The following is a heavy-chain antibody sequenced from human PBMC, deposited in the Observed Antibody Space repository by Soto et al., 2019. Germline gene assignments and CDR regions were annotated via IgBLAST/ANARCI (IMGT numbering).Heavy chain of an antibody. Sequence: LRLSCAASGFTFSSYAMNWVRQAPGKGLEWVSGIRSSGNRTDYADSAKGRFTISRDNSKHTLYLQMNSLRAEDTAIYYCARFGSGSDAFDIWGQGTMVTVSS. CDR1: GFTFSSYA. J-gene: IGHJ3*02. V-gene: IGHV3-23*01. CDR3: ARFGSGSDAFDI. CDR2: IRSSGNRT. D-gene: IGHD3-3*01.